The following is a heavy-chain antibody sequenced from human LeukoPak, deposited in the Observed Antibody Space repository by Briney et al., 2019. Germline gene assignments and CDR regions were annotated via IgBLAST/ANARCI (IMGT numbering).Heavy chain of an antibody. Sequence: PSETLSLTCTVSGDSISISGYYWSWIRQHPGKGLEWIGYIYYSGSTYYNPSLKSRGSISMDTSKNQFSLKLSSVTAADTAVYFCARAVASRYFDYWGQGTLVTVSS. CDR3: ARAVASRYFDY. CDR2: IYYSGST. D-gene: IGHD6-19*01. V-gene: IGHV4-31*03. CDR1: GDSISISGYY. J-gene: IGHJ4*02.